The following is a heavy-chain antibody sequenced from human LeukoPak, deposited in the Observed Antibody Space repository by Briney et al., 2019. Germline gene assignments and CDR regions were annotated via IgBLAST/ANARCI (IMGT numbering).Heavy chain of an antibody. V-gene: IGHV3-7*01. J-gene: IGHJ3*02. D-gene: IGHD6-6*01. CDR1: GFTFSSYL. CDR3: ARDGEYSSSSAAFDI. Sequence: GGSLRLSCAASGFTFSSYLMSWVRQAPGKGLEWVANIKQDGSEKYYVDSVKGRFTISRDNAKNSLHLQMNSLRAEDTAVYYCARDGEYSSSSAAFDIWGQGTMVTVSS. CDR2: IKQDGSEK.